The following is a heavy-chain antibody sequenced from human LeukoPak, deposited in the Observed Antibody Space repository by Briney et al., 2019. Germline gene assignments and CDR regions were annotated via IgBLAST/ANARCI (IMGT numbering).Heavy chain of an antibody. CDR1: GFTFSSYA. CDR3: ARAFGGVIVQYYFDY. J-gene: IGHJ4*02. V-gene: IGHV3-30-3*01. Sequence: GGSLRLSCAASGFTFSSYAMPWVRQAPGKGLEWVAVISYDGSNKYYADSVKGRFTISRDNSKNTLYLQMNSLRAEDTAVYYCARAFGGVIVQYYFDYWGQGTLVTVSS. CDR2: ISYDGSNK. D-gene: IGHD3-16*02.